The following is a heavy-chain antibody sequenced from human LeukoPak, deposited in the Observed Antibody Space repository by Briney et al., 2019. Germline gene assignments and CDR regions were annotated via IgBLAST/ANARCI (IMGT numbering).Heavy chain of an antibody. CDR3: ARERAGAEGAFDI. Sequence: GGSLRLSCAASRFTVRSNEMSWVRQAPGKGLEWVAIIWYDGSNKYYADSVKGRFTISRDNSKNTLYLQMNSLRAEDTAVYYCARERAGAEGAFDIWGQGTMVTVSS. V-gene: IGHV3-33*08. D-gene: IGHD1-26*01. J-gene: IGHJ3*02. CDR1: RFTVRSNE. CDR2: IWYDGSNK.